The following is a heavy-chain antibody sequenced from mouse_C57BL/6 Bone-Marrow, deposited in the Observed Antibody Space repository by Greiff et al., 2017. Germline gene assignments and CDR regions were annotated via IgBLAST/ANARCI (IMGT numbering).Heavy chain of an antibody. CDR1: GYTFTSYW. V-gene: IGHV1-69*01. CDR2: IDPSDSYT. Sequence: QVQLQQPGAELVMPGASVKLSCKASGYTFTSYWMHWVKQRPGQGLEWIGEIDPSDSYTNYNQKFKGKSTLTVDKSSSTAYMQLSSQTSEDSAVYYCARVDTTVVDRYYFDYWGQGTTLTVSS. D-gene: IGHD1-1*01. J-gene: IGHJ2*01. CDR3: ARVDTTVVDRYYFDY.